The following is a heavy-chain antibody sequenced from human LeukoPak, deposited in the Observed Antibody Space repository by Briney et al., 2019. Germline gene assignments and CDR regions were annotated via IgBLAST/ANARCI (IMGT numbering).Heavy chain of an antibody. CDR3: ARAFYSGYDY. Sequence: PSETLSLTCSVFGGSISNFYWSWIRQPPGKGLEWIGYIHYSGSTNYNPSLKSRVTISVDTSKNQFSLKLTSVTAEDTAVYYCARAFYSGYDYWGQGTLVTVSS. CDR2: IHYSGST. V-gene: IGHV4-59*01. J-gene: IGHJ4*02. D-gene: IGHD5-12*01. CDR1: GGSISNFY.